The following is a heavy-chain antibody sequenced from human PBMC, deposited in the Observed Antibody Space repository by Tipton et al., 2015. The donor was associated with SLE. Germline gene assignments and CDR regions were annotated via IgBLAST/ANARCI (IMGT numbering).Heavy chain of an antibody. CDR2: LYSSGPT. V-gene: IGHV4-4*07. CDR3: ARDDGYNSGRGFDY. CDR1: GASISGDS. J-gene: IGHJ4*02. D-gene: IGHD6-19*01. Sequence: TLSLTCAVSGASISGDSWSWIRQPAGKGLEWIGRLYSSGPTYYNPSLKRRVTMSVDTAKNHFSLRLTSVTAADTAVYYCARDDGYNSGRGFDYWGQGTLVTVSS.